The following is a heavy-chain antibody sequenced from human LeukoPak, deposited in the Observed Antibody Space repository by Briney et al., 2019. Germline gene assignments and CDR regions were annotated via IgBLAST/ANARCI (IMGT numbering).Heavy chain of an antibody. J-gene: IGHJ4*02. CDR3: AREIFGSGGYPDF. CDR2: IWHDGSHK. V-gene: IGHV3-33*01. Sequence: GGSLRLSCAASGFNFDTYAMHWVRQAPGQGLEWVALIWHDGSHKFYSNSVRGQFTISRDNSKNTVYLQMNNLRLDDTAVYYCAREIFGSGGYPDFWGQGTLVTVSS. D-gene: IGHD3-10*01. CDR1: GFNFDTYA.